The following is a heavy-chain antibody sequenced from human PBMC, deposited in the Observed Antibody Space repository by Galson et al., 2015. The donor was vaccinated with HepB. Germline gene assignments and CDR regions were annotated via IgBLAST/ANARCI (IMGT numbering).Heavy chain of an antibody. CDR3: AQDFFYYDFWSDRQTVKWFAP. Sequence: SLRLSCAASGFTFSSYDMHWVRQAPGKGLEWVAVISYDGSNKYYADSVKGRFTIPRDNSKTTLFLQMNSLRAEDTAVYYCAQDFFYYDFWSDRQTVKWFAPWGQGTLVTVSS. D-gene: IGHD3-3*01. V-gene: IGHV3-30*18. J-gene: IGHJ5*02. CDR1: GFTFSSYD. CDR2: ISYDGSNK.